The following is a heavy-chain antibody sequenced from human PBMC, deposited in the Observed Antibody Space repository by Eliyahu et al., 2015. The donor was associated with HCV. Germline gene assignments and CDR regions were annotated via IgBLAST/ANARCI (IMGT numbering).Heavy chain of an antibody. J-gene: IGHJ3*02. Sequence: QVQLVESGGGVVQPGRSLTLSCAASGFTFXNCGMHWVRQAPGKGLQWVAVISYDGNNKYYADSVQGRFTISRDNSKNTLYLQMISLRAEDTALYYCARDQDIAATGNDAFHIWGQGTMVTVSS. CDR2: ISYDGNNK. V-gene: IGHV3-33*08. CDR1: GFTFXNCG. D-gene: IGHD6-13*01. CDR3: ARDQDIAATGNDAFHI.